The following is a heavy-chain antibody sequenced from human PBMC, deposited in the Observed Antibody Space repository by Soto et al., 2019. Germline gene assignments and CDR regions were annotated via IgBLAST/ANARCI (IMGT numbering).Heavy chain of an antibody. CDR1: GDSVRSGGNY. Sequence: SETLSLTCTVSGDSVRSGGNYWSWIRQPPGEGLEWIAYIHYSGSVNYNPSLKSRVTISLDSSRNQFSLKVSSVTAADTAVFYCAREYGNSPEAFDYWGQGTLVTVSS. J-gene: IGHJ4*02. CDR3: AREYGNSPEAFDY. CDR2: IHYSGSV. V-gene: IGHV4-61*08. D-gene: IGHD1-1*01.